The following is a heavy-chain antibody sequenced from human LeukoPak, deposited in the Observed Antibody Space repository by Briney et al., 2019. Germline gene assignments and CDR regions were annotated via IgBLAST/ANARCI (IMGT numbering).Heavy chain of an antibody. CDR2: IRYDGSNK. J-gene: IGHJ4*02. V-gene: IGHV3-30*02. CDR3: ARDRHKYHYDGSGYPPY. Sequence: GGSLRLSCAASGFTFSSYGMHWVRQAPGKGLEWVAFIRYDGSNKYYADSVKGRFTISRDNAKNSVYLQMNSLRAEDAAVYYCARDRHKYHYDGSGYPPYWGQGTLVTVSS. D-gene: IGHD3-22*01. CDR1: GFTFSSYG.